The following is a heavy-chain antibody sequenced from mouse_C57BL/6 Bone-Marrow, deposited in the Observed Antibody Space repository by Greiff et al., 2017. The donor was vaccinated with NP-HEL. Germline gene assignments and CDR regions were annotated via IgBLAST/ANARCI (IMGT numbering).Heavy chain of an antibody. D-gene: IGHD2-4*01. CDR2: IDPEDGDT. Sequence: VQLQQSGAELVRPGASVKLSCTASGFNIKDYYMHWVKQRPEQGLEWIGRIDPEDGDTEYAPKFQGKATMTADTSSNTAYLQLSSLTSEDTAVYYCTTSIYYDYPYDAMDYWGQGTSVTVSS. CDR3: TTSIYYDYPYDAMDY. CDR1: GFNIKDYY. V-gene: IGHV14-1*01. J-gene: IGHJ4*01.